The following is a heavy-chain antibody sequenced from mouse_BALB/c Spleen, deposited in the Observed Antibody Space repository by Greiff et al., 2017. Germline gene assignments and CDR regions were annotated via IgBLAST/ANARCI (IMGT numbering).Heavy chain of an antibody. V-gene: IGHV14-1*02. CDR1: GFNIKDYY. Sequence: EVPLQQSGAELVRPGALVKLSCKASGFNIKDYYMHWVKQRPEQGLEWIGWIDPENGNTIYDPKFQGKASITADTSSNTAYLQLSSLTSEDTAVYYCARWTARATWFAYWGQGTLVTVSA. CDR3: ARWTARATWFAY. CDR2: IDPENGNT. D-gene: IGHD3-2*01. J-gene: IGHJ3*01.